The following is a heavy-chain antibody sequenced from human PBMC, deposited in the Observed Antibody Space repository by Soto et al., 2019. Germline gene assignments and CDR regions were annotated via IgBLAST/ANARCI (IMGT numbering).Heavy chain of an antibody. CDR1: GASINSSSYY. Sequence: SETLSLTCTVSGASINSSSYYWGWIRQPPGKGLEWIGRIHYIGSTYYDPSLKGRVTMSVDTSKNQVSMKLSSVTAADTAVYYCAKGDVGPTNYYYGVDLWGQGTTVTVSS. D-gene: IGHD1-26*01. J-gene: IGHJ6*02. CDR3: AKGDVGPTNYYYGVDL. V-gene: IGHV4-39*01. CDR2: IHYIGST.